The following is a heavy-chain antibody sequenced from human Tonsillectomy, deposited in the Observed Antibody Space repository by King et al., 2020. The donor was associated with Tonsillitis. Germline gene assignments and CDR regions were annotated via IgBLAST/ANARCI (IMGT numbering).Heavy chain of an antibody. V-gene: IGHV3-30-3*01. J-gene: IGHJ6*02. D-gene: IGHD2-21*02. CDR1: GFTFSSYA. CDR2: ISYDGSNK. Sequence: VQLVESGGGVVQPGRSLRLSCAASGFTFSSYAMHWVRQAPGKGLEWVAVISYDGSNKYYADSVKGRFTISRDNSKNTLYLQINSLRAEDTAVYYCASDGGDGSYYYYGMDVWGQGTTVTVSS. CDR3: ASDGGDGSYYYYGMDV.